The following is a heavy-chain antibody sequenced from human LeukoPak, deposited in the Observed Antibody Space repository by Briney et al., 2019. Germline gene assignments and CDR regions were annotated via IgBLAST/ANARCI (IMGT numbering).Heavy chain of an antibody. CDR2: IYSGGST. CDR1: GFTVSSDY. CDR3: ALGAGYQLLPGYYYYMDV. J-gene: IGHJ6*03. Sequence: GGSLRLSCAASGFTVSSDYTSWVRQAPGKGLEWVSVIYSGGSTYYADSVKGRFTISRDNSKNTLYLQMNSLRAEDTAVYYCALGAGYQLLPGYYYYMDVWGKGTTVTVSS. V-gene: IGHV3-53*01. D-gene: IGHD2-2*01.